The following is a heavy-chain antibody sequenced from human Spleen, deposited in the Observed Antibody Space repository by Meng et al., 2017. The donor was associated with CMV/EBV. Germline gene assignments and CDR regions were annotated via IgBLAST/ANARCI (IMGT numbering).Heavy chain of an antibody. D-gene: IGHD3-22*01. CDR3: ARGGYYDSSGQNWFDP. CDR1: EFTFSNYA. CDR2: ISYDGSNK. V-gene: IGHV3-30-3*01. J-gene: IGHJ5*02. Sequence: SEFTFSNYAKHWVRRTPGKGLEWVAVISYDGSNKYYADSVKGRFTISRDNSKNTLHLQMNTLRAEDTALYYCARGGYYDSSGQNWFDPWGQGTLVTVSS.